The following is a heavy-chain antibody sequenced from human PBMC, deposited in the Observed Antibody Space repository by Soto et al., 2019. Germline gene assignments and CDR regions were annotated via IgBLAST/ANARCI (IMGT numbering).Heavy chain of an antibody. Sequence: SVKVSCKASGGTFSSYAISWVRQAPGQGLEWMGGIIPIFGTANYAQKFQGRVTITADKSTSTAYMELSSLRSEDTAVYYCASSHPPYHILTGYYSSDYWGQGTLVTVYS. CDR2: IIPIFGTA. V-gene: IGHV1-69*06. CDR3: ASSHPPYHILTGYYSSDY. CDR1: GGTFSSYA. D-gene: IGHD3-9*01. J-gene: IGHJ4*02.